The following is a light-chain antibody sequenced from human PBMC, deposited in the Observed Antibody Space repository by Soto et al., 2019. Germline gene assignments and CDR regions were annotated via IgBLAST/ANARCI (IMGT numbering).Light chain of an antibody. CDR3: QQYDSSPRT. CDR1: QSVISSY. CDR2: GAS. Sequence: EIVLTQSPDTLSLSPGARAPLSCRASQSVISSYLAWYQHKAGQAPRLLIYGASSRAADIPDRFSGSGSGTDFTLTINRLEPEDFAVYYCQQYDSSPRTFGQGTKVDIK. J-gene: IGKJ1*01. V-gene: IGKV3-20*01.